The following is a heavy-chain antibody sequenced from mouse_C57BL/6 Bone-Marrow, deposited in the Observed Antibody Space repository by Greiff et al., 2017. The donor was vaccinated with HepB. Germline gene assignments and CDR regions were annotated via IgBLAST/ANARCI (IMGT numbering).Heavy chain of an antibody. CDR1: GFTFSDYY. J-gene: IGHJ2*01. V-gene: IGHV5-16*01. Sequence: EVQLQQSEGGLVQPGSSMKLSCTASGFTFSDYYMAWVRQVPEKGLEWVANINYDGSSTYYLDSLKSRFIISRDNAKNILYLQMSSLKSEDTATYYCAREGPYYFDYWGQGTTLTVSS. CDR2: INYDGSST. CDR3: AREGPYYFDY.